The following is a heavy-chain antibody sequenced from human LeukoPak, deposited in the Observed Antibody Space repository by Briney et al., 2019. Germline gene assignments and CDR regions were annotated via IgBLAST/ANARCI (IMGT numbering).Heavy chain of an antibody. CDR1: GGTFSSYA. J-gene: IGHJ6*03. V-gene: IGHV1-69*13. Sequence: GASVKVSCKASGGTFSSYAISWVRQAPGRGLEWMGGIIPIFGTANYAQKFQGRVTITADESTSTAYMELSSLRSEDTAVYYCARASAYGGNPDYYYYYYMDVWGKGTTVTVSS. D-gene: IGHD4-23*01. CDR3: ARASAYGGNPDYYYYYYMDV. CDR2: IIPIFGTA.